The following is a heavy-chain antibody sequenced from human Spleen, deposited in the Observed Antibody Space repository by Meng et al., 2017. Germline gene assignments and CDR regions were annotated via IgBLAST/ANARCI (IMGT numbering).Heavy chain of an antibody. V-gene: IGHV3-23*01. CDR2: ISGSGIST. CDR3: ARDGGWRAFDI. Sequence: GGSLRLSCAASGFTFSSYAMTWVRQAPGKGLEWVSSISGSGISTYHADSVKGRFTISRDTSKNTLNLQMNSLRAEDMAVYYCARDGGWRAFDIWGQGTMVTVSS. D-gene: IGHD3-16*01. J-gene: IGHJ3*02. CDR1: GFTFSSYA.